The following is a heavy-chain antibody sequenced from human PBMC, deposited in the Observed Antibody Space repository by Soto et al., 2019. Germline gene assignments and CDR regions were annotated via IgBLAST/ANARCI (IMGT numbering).Heavy chain of an antibody. J-gene: IGHJ6*02. CDR2: INPNSGGT. Sequence: ASVKVSCKASGYTFTGYYMHWVRQAPGQGLEWMGWINPNSGGTNYAQKFQGWVTMTRDTSISTAYMEPSRLRSDDTAVYYCARAGAPPSFDWLLTYGMDVWGQGTTVTVSS. CDR3: ARAGAPPSFDWLLTYGMDV. V-gene: IGHV1-2*04. D-gene: IGHD3-9*01. CDR1: GYTFTGYY.